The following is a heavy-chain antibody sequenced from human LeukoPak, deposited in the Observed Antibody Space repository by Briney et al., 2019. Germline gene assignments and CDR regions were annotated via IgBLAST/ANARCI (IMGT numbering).Heavy chain of an antibody. CDR2: INPNSGGT. CDR3: ARAYTGFESFDY. J-gene: IGHJ4*02. Sequence: ASVKVSCKASGYTFTSYGISWVRQAPGQGLEWMGWINPNSGGTNYAQKFQGRVTMSRDTSINTAYMELSSLTSDDTALYYCARAYTGFESFDYWGQGTLVTVAS. V-gene: IGHV1-2*02. CDR1: GYTFTSYG. D-gene: IGHD5-12*01.